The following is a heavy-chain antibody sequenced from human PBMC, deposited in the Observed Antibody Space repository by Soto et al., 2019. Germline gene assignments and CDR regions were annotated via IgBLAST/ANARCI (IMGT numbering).Heavy chain of an antibody. V-gene: IGHV4-4*07. CDR3: ARDLDYSYGFDF. J-gene: IGHJ4*02. D-gene: IGHD5-18*01. Sequence: SETLSLTCTVSGGSISRYHWSWIRQPAGKGLEWIGRIYTSGITNYSPSLKSRVTMSLDTSKNQFSLRLTSVTAADTAVYYCARDLDYSYGFDFWGKGALVTVSS. CDR2: IYTSGIT. CDR1: GGSISRYH.